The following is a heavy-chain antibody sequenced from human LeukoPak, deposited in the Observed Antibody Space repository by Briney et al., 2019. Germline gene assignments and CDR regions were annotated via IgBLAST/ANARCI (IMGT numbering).Heavy chain of an antibody. CDR2: INHSGST. Sequence: PSETLSLTCAVYGRSFSGYYWSWIRQPPGKGLEWIGEINHSGSTNYNPSLKSRVTISVDTSKNQFSLKLSSVTAADTAVYYCARERIAARPKYYYYYYMDVWGKGTTVTVSS. D-gene: IGHD6-6*01. V-gene: IGHV4-34*01. CDR1: GRSFSGYY. J-gene: IGHJ6*03. CDR3: ARERIAARPKYYYYYYMDV.